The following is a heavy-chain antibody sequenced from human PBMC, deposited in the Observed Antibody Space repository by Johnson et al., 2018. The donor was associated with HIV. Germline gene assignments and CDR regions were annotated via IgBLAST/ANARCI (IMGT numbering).Heavy chain of an antibody. J-gene: IGHJ3*02. CDR2: ISGGTT. V-gene: IGHV3-38-3*01. Sequence: VQLVESRGVLVQPGGSLRLSCAASGFTVSSNAMSWVRQAPGKGLEWVTSISGGTTYYADSRKGRFTLSRDISKDTLHLQMNSLKTEDTAVYYCTTEAYSSSSAAFDIWGQGTMVTVSS. D-gene: IGHD6-6*01. CDR1: GFTVSSNA. CDR3: TTEAYSSSSAAFDI.